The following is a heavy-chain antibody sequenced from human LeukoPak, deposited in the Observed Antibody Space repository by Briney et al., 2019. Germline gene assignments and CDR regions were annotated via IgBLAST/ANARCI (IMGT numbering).Heavy chain of an antibody. CDR3: ASDIVATMDV. V-gene: IGHV3-21*01. D-gene: IGHD5-12*01. J-gene: IGHJ6*04. CDR2: ISSSSSYI. CDR1: GLTFSSYS. Sequence: GGSLRLSCAASGLTFSSYSMNWVRQAPGKGLEWVSSISSSSSYIYYADSVKGRFTISRDNAKNSLYLQMNSLRAEDTAVYYCASDIVATMDVWGKGTTVTVSS.